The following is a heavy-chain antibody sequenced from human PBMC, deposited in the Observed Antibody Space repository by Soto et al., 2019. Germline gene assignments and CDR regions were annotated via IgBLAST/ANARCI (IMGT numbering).Heavy chain of an antibody. CDR1: GGTFSSYA. J-gene: IGHJ6*02. V-gene: IGHV1-69*06. CDR2: SIPIFGTA. D-gene: IGHD3-3*01. Sequence: QVQLVQSGAEVKKPGSSVKVYCMASGGTFSSYAISWVRQAPGQGLEWMGGSIPIFGTANYAQKFQGRVTITADKSTNKAHMELSSLRVEDTAVYYCARATSITIFGVVNPDMNYYGMDVGGQGTTVTVSS. CDR3: ARATSITIFGVVNPDMNYYGMDV.